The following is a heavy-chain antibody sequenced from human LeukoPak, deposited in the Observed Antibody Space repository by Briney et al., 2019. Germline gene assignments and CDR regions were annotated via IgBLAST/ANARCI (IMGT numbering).Heavy chain of an antibody. CDR2: FDPEDGET. Sequence: ASVKVSCKVSGYTLTELPMHWVRQAPGKGLEWMGGFDPEDGETIYAQKFQGRVTMTEDTSTDTAYMELSSLRSEDTAVYYCATDLKGAAATPTVFDYWGQGTLVTVSS. CDR1: GYTLTELP. J-gene: IGHJ4*02. CDR3: ATDLKGAAATPTVFDY. V-gene: IGHV1-24*01. D-gene: IGHD6-13*01.